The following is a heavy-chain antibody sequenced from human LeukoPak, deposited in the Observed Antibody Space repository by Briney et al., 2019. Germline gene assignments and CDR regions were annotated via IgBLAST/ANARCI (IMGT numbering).Heavy chain of an antibody. CDR3: ARDLPDYHDRDYYFYMDV. Sequence: YPSETLSLTCTVSGASISSYYWSWIRQPPGKGLEWIGYISYKGSTNYNPSLKSRVTISVDTSKNQFSLKLSFVTAADTAVYYCARDLPDYHDRDYYFYMDVWGKGTTVTISS. V-gene: IGHV4-59*01. D-gene: IGHD4-11*01. CDR2: ISYKGST. J-gene: IGHJ6*03. CDR1: GASISSYY.